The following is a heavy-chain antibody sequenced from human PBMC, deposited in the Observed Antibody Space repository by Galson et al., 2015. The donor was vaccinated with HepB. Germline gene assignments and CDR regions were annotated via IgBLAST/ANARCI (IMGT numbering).Heavy chain of an antibody. J-gene: IGHJ6*02. Sequence: SLRLSCAASGFTFDDYAMHWVRQAPGKGLEWVSGISWNSGSIGYADSVKGRFTISRDNAKNSLYLQMNSLRAEDTALYYCAKDRGIAAAGRDYYYGMDVWGQGTAVTVSS. CDR3: AKDRGIAAAGRDYYYGMDV. D-gene: IGHD6-13*01. CDR2: ISWNSGSI. CDR1: GFTFDDYA. V-gene: IGHV3-9*01.